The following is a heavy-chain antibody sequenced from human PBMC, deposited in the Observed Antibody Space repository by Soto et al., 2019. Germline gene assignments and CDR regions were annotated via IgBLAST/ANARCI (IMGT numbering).Heavy chain of an antibody. CDR3: ARDGVGGTVFCGYLDY. CDR1: GIIFNGFG. CDR2: IRFDGTNI. V-gene: IGHV3-33*01. D-gene: IGHD3-3*01. Sequence: QVQLVESGGGVVQPGRSLRLSCAASGIIFNGFGMHWVRQAPGKGLEWVAIIRFDGTNIHYADSVKGRFTISRDNSKNTLYLQRDSRRAEDTAVYYCARDGVGGTVFCGYLDYWGQGALVTVSS. J-gene: IGHJ4*02.